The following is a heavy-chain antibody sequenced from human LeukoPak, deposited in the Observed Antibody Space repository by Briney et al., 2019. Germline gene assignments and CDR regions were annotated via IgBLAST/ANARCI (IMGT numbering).Heavy chain of an antibody. CDR2: INHSGST. CDR1: GGSFSGYH. CDR3: ARGAGYRTTYFDY. J-gene: IGHJ4*02. D-gene: IGHD2-8*01. V-gene: IGHV4-34*01. Sequence: SETLSLTCAVYGGSFSGYHWSWIRQPPGKGLEWIGEINHSGSTNYNPSLKSRVTISVDTSKNQFSLKLSSVTAADTAVYYCARGAGYRTTYFDYWGQGTLVTVSS.